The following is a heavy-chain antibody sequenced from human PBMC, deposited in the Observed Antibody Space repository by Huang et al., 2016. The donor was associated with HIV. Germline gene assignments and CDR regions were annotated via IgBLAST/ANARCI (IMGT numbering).Heavy chain of an antibody. V-gene: IGHV4-30-4*08. CDR1: GDSIRSGGYS. Sequence: QVQLQESGPGLVKPSQTLSLTCTVSGDSIRSGGYSWTWIRQSPAKGLEWIGDIYYSGSSDYNPSLKSLVSISIDAFKNRVSLKLKSVTVADTAVYYCARAPATHSVFFYWGQGTLVTVSA. J-gene: IGHJ4*02. CDR3: ARAPATHSVFFY. D-gene: IGHD3-3*01. CDR2: IYYSGSS.